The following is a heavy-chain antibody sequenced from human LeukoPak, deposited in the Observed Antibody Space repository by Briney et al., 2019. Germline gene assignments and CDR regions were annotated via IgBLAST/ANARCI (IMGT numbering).Heavy chain of an antibody. CDR3: ARAQPGYSSSVLFDY. J-gene: IGHJ4*02. Sequence: SQTLSLTCAISGDSVSSNSAAWNWLRQSPSRGLEWLGRTYYRSKWYNDYAGSVKSRITMNTDTSKNQFSLQLNAVTPEDTAVYYCARAQPGYSSSVLFDYWGQGTLVTVSS. V-gene: IGHV6-1*01. CDR1: GDSVSSNSAA. D-gene: IGHD6-13*01. CDR2: TYYRSKWYN.